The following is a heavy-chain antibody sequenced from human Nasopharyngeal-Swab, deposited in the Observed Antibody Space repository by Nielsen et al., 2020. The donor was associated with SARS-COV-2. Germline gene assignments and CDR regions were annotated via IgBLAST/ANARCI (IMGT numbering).Heavy chain of an antibody. D-gene: IGHD2-8*02. CDR2: FDPEDGET. Sequence: ASVKVSCKVSGYTLTELSMHWVRQAPGNGLEGMGGFDPEDGETIYAQKFQGRVTMTEDTSTDTAYMELSRLRSEDTAVYYCATVGGYCTGGVCYPYSSWPDYFDYWGQGTLVTVSS. CDR3: ATVGGYCTGGVCYPYSSWPDYFDY. J-gene: IGHJ4*02. CDR1: GYTLTELS. V-gene: IGHV1-24*01.